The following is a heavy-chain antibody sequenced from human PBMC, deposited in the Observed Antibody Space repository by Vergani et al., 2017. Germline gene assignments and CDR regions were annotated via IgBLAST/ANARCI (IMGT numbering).Heavy chain of an antibody. Sequence: QVQLQESGPGLVKPSQTLSLTCTVSGGTISSGDYYWSWIRQPPGKGLEWIGYIYYIGSTYYNPSLKSRVTISVDTSKNQFSLKLSSVTAADTAVYYCARQDYGDYVRDLVPFDYWGQGTLVTVSS. CDR3: ARQDYGDYVRDLVPFDY. CDR2: IYYIGST. D-gene: IGHD4-17*01. J-gene: IGHJ4*02. V-gene: IGHV4-30-4*01. CDR1: GGTISSGDYY.